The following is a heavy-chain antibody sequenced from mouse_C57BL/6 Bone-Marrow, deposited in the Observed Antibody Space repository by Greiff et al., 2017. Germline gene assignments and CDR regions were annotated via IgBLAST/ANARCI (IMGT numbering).Heavy chain of an antibody. J-gene: IGHJ4*01. V-gene: IGHV1-15*01. D-gene: IGHD2-4*01. Sequence: VQLQQSGAALVRPAPSVSLTCKASGYTFTDYDMHWVKQTPVHGLEWIGAIDPETGGTAYNQKFKGKAILTADKSSSTAYMELRDLTSKDSSVYFCTKGYDYEVYAMDYWGQGTSDTVST. CDR3: TKGYDYEVYAMDY. CDR2: IDPETGGT. CDR1: GYTFTDYD.